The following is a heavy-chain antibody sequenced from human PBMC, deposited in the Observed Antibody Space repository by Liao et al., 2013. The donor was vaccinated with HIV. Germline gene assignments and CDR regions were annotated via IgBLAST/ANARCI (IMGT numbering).Heavy chain of an antibody. J-gene: IGHJ3*02. D-gene: IGHD1-14*01. Sequence: QGQLKQWGTGLLKPSETLSRTCAVYVGTFTNYYWSWIRQPPGKGLEWIGEINHSGKTNYNPSLKSRVTISVDASKNQFSLQMNSVTAADTAVYYCARGLLAPEPTRSDTFDIWDQGTLVTVSS. CDR3: ARGLLAPEPTRSDTFDI. CDR2: INHSGKT. V-gene: IGHV4-34*01. CDR1: VGTFTNYY.